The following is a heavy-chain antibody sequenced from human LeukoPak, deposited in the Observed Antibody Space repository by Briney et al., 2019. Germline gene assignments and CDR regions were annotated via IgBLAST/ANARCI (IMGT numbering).Heavy chain of an antibody. D-gene: IGHD4/OR15-4a*01. CDR2: ISGGSGTI. J-gene: IGHJ5*02. CDR1: GFTFTNYN. CDR3: ARLYGDWLDP. Sequence: GGSLRLSCAASGFTFTNYNMNCVGQAPGEGLEWISYISGGSGTIYYADSVRGRFTVSRDNDTDSLWLQMNNLRVEDTAVTYGARLYGDWLDPWRPGALFTVSS. V-gene: IGHV3-48*01.